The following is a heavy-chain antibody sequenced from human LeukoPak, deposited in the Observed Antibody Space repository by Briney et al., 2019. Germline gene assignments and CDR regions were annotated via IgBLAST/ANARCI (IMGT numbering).Heavy chain of an antibody. CDR1: GGSFSGYY. Sequence: PSETLSLTCAVYGGSFSGYYGSWIRQPPGKGLELIGEINHSGSTNYNPSLKSRVTISVDTSKNQFSLKLSSVTAADTAVYYCARGQVVVAAIDYWGQGTLVTVSS. CDR2: INHSGST. CDR3: ARGQVVVAAIDY. J-gene: IGHJ4*02. V-gene: IGHV4-34*01. D-gene: IGHD2-15*01.